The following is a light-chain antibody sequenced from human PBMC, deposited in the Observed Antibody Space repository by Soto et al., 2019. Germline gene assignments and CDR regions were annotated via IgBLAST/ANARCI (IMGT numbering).Light chain of an antibody. CDR2: NSY. CDR1: SSNIGNNI. V-gene: IGLV1-44*01. CDR3: AGGEDSVSPYV. J-gene: IGLJ1*01. Sequence: SALTQPPSSSGTPGHRVTISCSGSSSNIGNNIVNWYQHLPGTAPKLLIYNSYQRPSGVPDRFSGSKSGTSASLAISGLQSEDEPYFCCAGGEDSVSPYVFGTGPRVT.